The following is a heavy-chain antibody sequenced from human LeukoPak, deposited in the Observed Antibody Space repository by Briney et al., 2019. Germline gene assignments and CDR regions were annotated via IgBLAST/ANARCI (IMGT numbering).Heavy chain of an antibody. Sequence: GVSLRLSCAPSGFTFSSYPMHWVRQAPGKGLEWVAVISYDESNKYYADSVKGRFTISRDNSKNTLYLQMNSLRAEDTAVYYCARDLGYASETNYGMDVWGQGTTVTVFS. J-gene: IGHJ6*02. CDR3: ARDLGYASETNYGMDV. CDR1: GFTFSSYP. CDR2: ISYDESNK. V-gene: IGHV3-30-3*01. D-gene: IGHD3-10*01.